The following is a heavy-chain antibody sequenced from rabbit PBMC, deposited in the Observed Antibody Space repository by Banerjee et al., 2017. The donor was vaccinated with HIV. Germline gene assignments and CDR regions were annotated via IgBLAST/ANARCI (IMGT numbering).Heavy chain of an antibody. J-gene: IGHJ4*01. D-gene: IGHD4-1*01. Sequence: QSLEESGGDLVKPGASLTLTCTASGFDLSDYYYMCWVRQAPGKGLEWIACIYTGDGNTYYASWVNGRFTISKTSSTTVTLQMTSLTAADTATYFCARRGSDWADDLWGPGTLVTVS. CDR2: IYTGDGNT. CDR1: GFDLSDYYY. CDR3: ARRGSDWADDL. V-gene: IGHV1S40*01.